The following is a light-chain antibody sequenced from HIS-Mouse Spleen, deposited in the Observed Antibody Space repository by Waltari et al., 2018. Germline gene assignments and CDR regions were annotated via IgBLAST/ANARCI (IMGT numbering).Light chain of an antibody. CDR2: EGS. CDR3: CSYAGSSTFVVV. CDR1: SSDVGSYNL. J-gene: IGLJ2*01. V-gene: IGLV2-23*03. Sequence: QSALTQPASVSGSPGQPITISCTGTSSDVGSYNLVSWYQQHPGKAPKLMIYEGSKRPSGVSNRVSGSKSGNTASLTISGLQAEDEADYYCCSYAGSSTFVVVFGGGTKLTVL.